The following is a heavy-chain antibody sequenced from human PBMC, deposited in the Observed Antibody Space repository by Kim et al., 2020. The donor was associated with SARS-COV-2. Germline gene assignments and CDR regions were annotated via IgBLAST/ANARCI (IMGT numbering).Heavy chain of an antibody. D-gene: IGHD3-10*01. CDR3: ARKGRGVIITGFDP. V-gene: IGHV4-34*01. Sequence: NPSLKSRVNISVDTSKNQCSLKLSSVTAADTAVYYCARKGRGVIITGFDPWGQGTLVTVSS. J-gene: IGHJ5*02.